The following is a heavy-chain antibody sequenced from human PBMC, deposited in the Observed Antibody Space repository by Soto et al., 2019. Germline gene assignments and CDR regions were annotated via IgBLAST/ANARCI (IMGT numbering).Heavy chain of an antibody. CDR1: GFSFSSYW. CDR2: INSDGTST. J-gene: IGHJ4*02. V-gene: IGHV3-74*01. CDR3: ARGLCSGGSCPDY. D-gene: IGHD2-15*01. Sequence: GGSLRLSCAASGFSFSSYWMHWVRQAPGKGLVWVSRINSDGTSTTYADSVKGRFTISRDNAKNTLYLQMNSLRAEDTAVYYCARGLCSGGSCPDYWGQGTLVTVSS.